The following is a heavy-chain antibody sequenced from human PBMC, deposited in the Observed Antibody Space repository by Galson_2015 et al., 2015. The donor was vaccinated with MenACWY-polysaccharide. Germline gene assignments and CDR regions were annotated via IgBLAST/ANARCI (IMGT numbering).Heavy chain of an antibody. CDR2: ISASSSGATI. V-gene: IGHV3-48*04. CDR3: ARRLAY. J-gene: IGHJ4*02. CDR1: GFAFSGYS. Sequence: SLRLSCAASGFAFSGYSLNWVRQTPGKGLEWVSYISASSSGATIFYADSVKGRFTISRDNAKNSLYLEMNSLRAEDTAVYYCARRLAYWGQGTLVTVSS.